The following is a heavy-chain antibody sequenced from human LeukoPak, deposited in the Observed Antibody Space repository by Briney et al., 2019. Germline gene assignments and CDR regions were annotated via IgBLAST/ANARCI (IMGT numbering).Heavy chain of an antibody. CDR3: AKDTRDRAAAASRGYYFDY. J-gene: IGHJ4*02. CDR2: INDNGGRT. V-gene: IGHV3-23*01. Sequence: GGSLKLSCAASGFTFSSYAMNWVRQAPGKGLEWVSGINDNGGRTYYAESVKGRFTISRDNSKNTLYLQMNSLRAEDTALYYCAKDTRDRAAAASRGYYFDYWGQGTLVSVSS. D-gene: IGHD6-13*01. CDR1: GFTFSSYA.